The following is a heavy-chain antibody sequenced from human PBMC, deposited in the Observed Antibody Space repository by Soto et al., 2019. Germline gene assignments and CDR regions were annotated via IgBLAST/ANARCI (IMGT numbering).Heavy chain of an antibody. V-gene: IGHV3-13*04. D-gene: IGHD3-16*01. Sequence: GGSLRLSCAASGFCFNNYYMHWVRQATGKGLEWVSGIGTAGDTYYPDSVKGRFTISRENAKNSLYLQMNSLRAGDTAVYYCARGGPNWDYYFYGMDVWGQGTTVTVSS. CDR3: ARGGPNWDYYFYGMDV. J-gene: IGHJ6*02. CDR1: GFCFNNYY. CDR2: IGTAGDT.